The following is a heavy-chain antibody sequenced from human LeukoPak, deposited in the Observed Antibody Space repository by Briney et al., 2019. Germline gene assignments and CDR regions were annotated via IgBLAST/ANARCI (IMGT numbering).Heavy chain of an antibody. CDR1: RGTFSSYA. V-gene: IGHV1-69*13. J-gene: IGHJ4*02. Sequence: SVKVSCKAPRGTFSSYAITWVRQAPGQGLEWMGGIIPIFGSANYAQKFQDRVTITANESTSTAYMELDSLRSEDTAVYFCARDRWDCSSTSCYFDFWGQGTLVTVSS. D-gene: IGHD2-2*01. CDR3: ARDRWDCSSTSCYFDF. CDR2: IIPIFGSA.